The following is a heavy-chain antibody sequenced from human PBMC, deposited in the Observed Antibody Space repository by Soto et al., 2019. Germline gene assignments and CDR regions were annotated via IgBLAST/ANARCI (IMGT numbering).Heavy chain of an antibody. V-gene: IGHV3-23*01. Sequence: GGSLRLSCAASGFTFSSYAMSWVRQAPGKGLEWVSAISGSGGSTYYADSVKGRFTISRDNSKNTLYLQMNSLRAEDTAVYYCAKAPINDFWSGHNWFDPWGQGTLVTVSS. CDR3: AKAPINDFWSGHNWFDP. CDR1: GFTFSSYA. CDR2: ISGSGGST. J-gene: IGHJ5*02. D-gene: IGHD3-3*01.